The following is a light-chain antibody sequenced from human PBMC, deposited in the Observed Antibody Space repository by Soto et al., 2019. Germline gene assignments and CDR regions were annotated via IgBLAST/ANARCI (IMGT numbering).Light chain of an antibody. CDR3: QQYNNWPSRT. V-gene: IGKV4-1*01. J-gene: IGKJ1*01. CDR1: QSVVYSSNNKNY. Sequence: DTVMPQSPDSLSVSLGYSATINCRSSQSVVYSSNNKNYLAWYQQKTGQPPKLLIYWAATRESGVPDRFSGSGSWTEFTLIISSLQSEDFAVYYCQQYNNWPSRTFGQGTKVDIK. CDR2: WAA.